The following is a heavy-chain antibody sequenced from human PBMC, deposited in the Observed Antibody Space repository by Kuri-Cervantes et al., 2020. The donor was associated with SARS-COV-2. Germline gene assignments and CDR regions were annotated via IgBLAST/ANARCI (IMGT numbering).Heavy chain of an antibody. CDR1: GYTFTSYD. V-gene: IGHV1-8*02. CDR2: MNPNSGNT. CDR3: AREVVTPYNWFDP. J-gene: IGHJ5*02. Sequence: ASVKVSCKASGYTFTSYDTNWVRQATGQGLEWMGWMNPNSGNTGYAQKFQGRVTMTRNTSISTAYMELSSLRSEDTAVYYCAREVVTPYNWFDPWGQGTLVTVSS. D-gene: IGHD2-21*02.